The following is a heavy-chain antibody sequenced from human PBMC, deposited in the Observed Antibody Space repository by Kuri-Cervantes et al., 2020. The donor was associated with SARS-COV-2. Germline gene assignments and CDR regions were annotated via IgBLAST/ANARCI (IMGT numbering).Heavy chain of an antibody. CDR3: ATWSGYYYYMDV. CDR2: ISAYNGNT. D-gene: IGHD3-3*01. V-gene: IGHV1-18*01. Sequence: ASVKVSCKASGYTFTSYGISWLRQAPGQGLEWMGWISAYNGNTNYAQKLQGRVTMTTDTSTSTAYMELRSLRSEDTAVYYCATWSGYYYYMDVWGKGTTVTVSS. J-gene: IGHJ6*03. CDR1: GYTFTSYG.